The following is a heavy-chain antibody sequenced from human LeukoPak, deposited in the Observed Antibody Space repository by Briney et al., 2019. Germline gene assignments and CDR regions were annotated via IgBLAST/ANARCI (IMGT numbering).Heavy chain of an antibody. CDR2: INTNTGNP. J-gene: IGHJ4*02. Sequence: ASVKVSCKASGYTFTSYGINWVRQAPGQGLEWMGWINTNTGNPTYAQGFTGRFVFSLDTSVSTAYLQISSLKAEDTAVYYCAREVRGYYDSSGHFDYWGQGTLVTVSS. V-gene: IGHV7-4-1*02. D-gene: IGHD3-22*01. CDR1: GYTFTSYG. CDR3: AREVRGYYDSSGHFDY.